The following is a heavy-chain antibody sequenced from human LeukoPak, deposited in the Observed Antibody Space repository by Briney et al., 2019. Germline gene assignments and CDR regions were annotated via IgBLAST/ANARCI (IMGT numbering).Heavy chain of an antibody. CDR1: GFTFDDYG. CDR3: ANTPYGDYGAPH. CDR2: ISWNSVSI. J-gene: IGHJ4*02. V-gene: IGHV3-9*01. Sequence: GGSLRLSCASSGFTFDDYGMSWVRHAPGKGLEWVSGISWNSVSIGYADSVKGRFTISRDNAKNSLYLQMNSLRAEDTALYYCANTPYGDYGAPHWGQGTLVTVSS. D-gene: IGHD4-17*01.